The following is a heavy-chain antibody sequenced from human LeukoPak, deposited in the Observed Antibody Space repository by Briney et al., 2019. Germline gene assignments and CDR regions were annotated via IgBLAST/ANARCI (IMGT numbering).Heavy chain of an antibody. D-gene: IGHD3-3*01. J-gene: IGHJ4*02. V-gene: IGHV1-2*02. CDR3: ARSYYDFWSGYPGDY. Sequence: ASVKVSCKASGYTFTGYYMHWVRQAPGQGLEWMGWINPNSGGTNYAQKFQGRVTMTRDTSISTAYMELSRLRSDDTAVYYCARSYYDFWSGYPGDYWGQGTLVTVSS. CDR2: INPNSGGT. CDR1: GYTFTGYY.